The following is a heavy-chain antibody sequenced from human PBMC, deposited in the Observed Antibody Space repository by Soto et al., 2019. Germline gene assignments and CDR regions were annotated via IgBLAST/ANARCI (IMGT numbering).Heavy chain of an antibody. CDR1: GYTFTSYA. CDR3: XXXXXXXXXXXXXXXXXXXXXXDV. V-gene: IGHV1-3*01. J-gene: IGHJ6*04. Sequence: QVQLVQSGAEVKKPGASVKVSCKASGYTFTSYAMHWVRQAPGQXXXXXXXXXXXXXNTKYSKKFQGRFTITRYIXXXXXXXXXXXXXXXXXXXXXXXXXXXXXXXXXXXXXXXXXXXXDVCGKGTTVTVSS. CDR2: XXXXXXNT.